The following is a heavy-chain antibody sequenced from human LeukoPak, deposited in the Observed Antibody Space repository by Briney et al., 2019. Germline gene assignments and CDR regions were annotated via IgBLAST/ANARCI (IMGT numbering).Heavy chain of an antibody. J-gene: IGHJ4*02. CDR3: ARTNGYSGYVSYDY. CDR1: GFTFSSYS. CDR2: ISSSSSYI. Sequence: GGSLRLSCAASGFTFSSYSMNWVRQAPGKGLEWVSSISSSSSYIYYADSVKGRYTISRDDAKNSMFLQMNSLTTEDTAVYYCARTNGYSGYVSYDYWGQGTLVTVSS. D-gene: IGHD5-12*01. V-gene: IGHV3-21*01.